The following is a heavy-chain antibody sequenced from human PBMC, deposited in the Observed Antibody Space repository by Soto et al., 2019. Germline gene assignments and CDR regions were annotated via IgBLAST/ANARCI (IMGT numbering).Heavy chain of an antibody. CDR1: GFSFVSYW. V-gene: IGHV3-74*01. D-gene: IGHD6-19*01. CDR3: VRDFRVAVAGSEFDH. Sequence: EVQLAESGGGLVLTGGSLRLSCAASGFSFVSYWMHWVRQAPGEGLAWVSRINGNADNSDYADSVKGRFTISRDNAMNRWYLQMDSLRADDTGVYYCVRDFRVAVAGSEFDHGGQGTLVTVSS. CDR2: INGNADNS. J-gene: IGHJ4*02.